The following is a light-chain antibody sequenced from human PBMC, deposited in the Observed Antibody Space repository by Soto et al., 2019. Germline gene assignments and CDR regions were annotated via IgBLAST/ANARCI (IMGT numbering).Light chain of an antibody. CDR3: QQSYTTPRT. J-gene: IGKJ4*02. CDR2: SAS. V-gene: IGKV1-39*01. Sequence: DIQMTQSPSTLSASVGDTVTITCRASQYISTYLNWYRQKSGKAPEVLIYSASTLQSGVPSRFSGRGSGTDFTLTIIGLQSEDFATYYCQQSYTTPRTFGAGTKVDNK. CDR1: QYISTY.